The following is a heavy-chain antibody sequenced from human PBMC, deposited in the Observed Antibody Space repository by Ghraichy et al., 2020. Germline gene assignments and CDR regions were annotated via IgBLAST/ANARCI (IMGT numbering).Heavy chain of an antibody. J-gene: IGHJ4*02. CDR1: GYSFTSYW. CDR3: ARAHTGVKFTYYYDSSGYTPFDY. CDR2: IYPGDSDT. Sequence: GESLNISCKGSGYSFTSYWIGWVRQMPGKGLEWMGIIYPGDSDTRYSPSFQGQVTISADKSISTAYLQWSSLKASDTAMYYCARAHTGVKFTYYYDSSGYTPFDYWGQGTLVTVSS. D-gene: IGHD3-22*01. V-gene: IGHV5-51*01.